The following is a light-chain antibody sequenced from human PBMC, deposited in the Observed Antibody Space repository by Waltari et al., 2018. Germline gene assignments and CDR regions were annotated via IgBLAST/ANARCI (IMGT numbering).Light chain of an antibody. CDR2: WAS. CDR1: PSVFPPSPPPPS. CDR3: QQYFSGPYT. V-gene: IGKV4-1*01. J-gene: IGKJ2*01. Sequence: DIVMTQSPDSLAVSLGERAPINCKSSPSVFPPSPPPPSFAWFQQKAGQPPKLLVYWASTRQSGFPDRGRGSGTETDFTLTISGLQAEDVAVYYCQQYFSGPYTFGQGTRLEIK.